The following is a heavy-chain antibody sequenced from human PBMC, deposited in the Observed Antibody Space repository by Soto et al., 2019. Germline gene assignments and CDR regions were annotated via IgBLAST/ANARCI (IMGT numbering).Heavy chain of an antibody. V-gene: IGHV1-69*01. Sequence: VKLPCKASGATLRSYARSWVRQETGQGLEWMGGIIPIFGTANYAQKFQGRVTITADESTSTAYMELSSLRSEDTAVYYCARERNWNDGVNFDIWGQGTMVTVSS. D-gene: IGHD1-1*01. CDR3: ARERNWNDGVNFDI. CDR2: IIPIFGTA. CDR1: GATLRSYA. J-gene: IGHJ3*02.